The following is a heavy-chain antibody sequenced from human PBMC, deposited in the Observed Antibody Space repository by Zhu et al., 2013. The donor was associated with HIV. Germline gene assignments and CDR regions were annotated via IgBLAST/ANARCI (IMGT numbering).Heavy chain of an antibody. V-gene: IGHV1-69*01. D-gene: IGHD4-17*01. CDR3: ARVGGTTVKYYFDY. Sequence: QVQLVQSGAEVKKPGSSVKVSCKASGGSFSSSGISWVRQAPGQGLEWMGRIIPIFDSTNYAQKFQGRVTITADESTSTIYMELSSLKSKDTAVYYCARVGGTTVKYYFDYWGQGTLVTVSS. CDR2: IIPIFDST. J-gene: IGHJ4*02. CDR1: GGSFSSSG.